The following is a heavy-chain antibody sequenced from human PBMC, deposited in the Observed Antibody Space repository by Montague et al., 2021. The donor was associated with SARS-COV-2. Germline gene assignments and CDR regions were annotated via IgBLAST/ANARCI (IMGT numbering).Heavy chain of an antibody. CDR2: IYYSGST. D-gene: IGHD6-13*01. J-gene: IGHJ6*02. Sequence: SETLSLTCTVSGASISSSSYYWGWIRQPPGKGLEWIGSIYYSGSTYYNPSLKSRVTISVDTSKNQLSLKLRSVTAADTAVYYCARIGRQQLVRLSGMDVWGQGTPVTVSS. CDR3: ARIGRQQLVRLSGMDV. CDR1: GASISSSSYY. V-gene: IGHV4-39*07.